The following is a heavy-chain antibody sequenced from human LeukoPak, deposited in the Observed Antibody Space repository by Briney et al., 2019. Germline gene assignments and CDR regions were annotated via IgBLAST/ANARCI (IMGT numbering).Heavy chain of an antibody. V-gene: IGHV3-23*01. D-gene: IGHD6-13*01. J-gene: IGHJ6*02. CDR3: ANAGRNRGSSISSCIDV. CDR1: GFTFSSHG. CDR2: IGDTGRGK. Sequence: GGSLRLSCAASGFTFSSHGMHWVRQAPGKGLEWVAAIGDTGRGKYYADSVKGRFTISRDNSKNTLYLQMNSLRDEDTALYYCANAGRNRGSSISSCIDVWGQGTMVTVSS.